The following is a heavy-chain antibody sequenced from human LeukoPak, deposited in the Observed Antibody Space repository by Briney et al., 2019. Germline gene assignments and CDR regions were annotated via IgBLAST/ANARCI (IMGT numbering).Heavy chain of an antibody. J-gene: IGHJ4*02. CDR3: ARASPIVGATTGSTALVTLDY. CDR2: ISSNGGTT. Sequence: AGGSLRLSCAASGFTFSNYAMHWVRQAPGKRLEYVSAISSNGGTTSYGNSVKGRFTISRDNSKNTLYLQMGSLRAEDMAVYYCARASPIVGATTGSTALVTLDYWGQGNLVTVSS. CDR1: GFTFSNYA. D-gene: IGHD1-26*01. V-gene: IGHV3-64*01.